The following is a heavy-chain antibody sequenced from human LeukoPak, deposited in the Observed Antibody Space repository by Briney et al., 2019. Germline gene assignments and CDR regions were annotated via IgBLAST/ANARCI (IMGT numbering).Heavy chain of an antibody. Sequence: SVKVSCKASGYTFTSNGISWVRQAPGQGLEWMGGIIPIFGTANYAQKFQGRVTITADESTSTAYMELSSLRSEDTAVYYCARDGAKAAAGTFDYWGQGTLVTVSS. V-gene: IGHV1-69*13. CDR2: IIPIFGTA. CDR1: GYTFTSNG. CDR3: ARDGAKAAAGTFDY. J-gene: IGHJ4*02. D-gene: IGHD6-13*01.